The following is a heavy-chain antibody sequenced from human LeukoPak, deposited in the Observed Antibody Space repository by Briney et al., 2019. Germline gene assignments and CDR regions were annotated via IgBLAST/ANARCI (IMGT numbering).Heavy chain of an antibody. CDR1: GFTFSSYG. J-gene: IGHJ4*02. V-gene: IGHV3-30*18. CDR3: AKNKYYSF. D-gene: IGHD3-10*01. CDR2: ISYDGSNK. Sequence: QPGGSLRLSCAASGFTFSSYGMPWVRQAPGKGLEWVAVISYDGSNKYYADSVKGRFTISRDNSKNTLYLQMNSLRAEDTAVYYCAKNKYYSFWGQGTLVTVSS.